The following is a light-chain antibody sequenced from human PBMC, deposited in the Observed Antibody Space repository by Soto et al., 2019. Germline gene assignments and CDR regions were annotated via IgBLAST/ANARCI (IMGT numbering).Light chain of an antibody. CDR2: GST. J-gene: IGLJ1*01. CDR1: SSNIGAGYD. V-gene: IGLV1-40*01. Sequence: QLVLTQPPSVSGAPGQRVXXSCTGSSSNIGAGYDVHWYQQLPRTAPKLLIYGSTNRPSGVPDRFSGSRSGTSASLAITGLQAEDEADYYCQSYDSGLSGLYVFGTGTKLTVL. CDR3: QSYDSGLSGLYV.